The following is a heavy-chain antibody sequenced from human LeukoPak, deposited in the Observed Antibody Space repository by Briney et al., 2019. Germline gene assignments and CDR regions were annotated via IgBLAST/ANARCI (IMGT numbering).Heavy chain of an antibody. J-gene: IGHJ4*02. Sequence: ASVKVSCKASGHTFTSYDINWVRQATGQGLEWMGWMSPNSGDTGYAQKFQGRVTMTRDTSTSTVYMELSSLRSEDTAVYYCARGSYNSLDYWGQGTLVTVSS. D-gene: IGHD3-10*01. CDR2: MSPNSGDT. V-gene: IGHV1-8*01. CDR1: GHTFTSYD. CDR3: ARGSYNSLDY.